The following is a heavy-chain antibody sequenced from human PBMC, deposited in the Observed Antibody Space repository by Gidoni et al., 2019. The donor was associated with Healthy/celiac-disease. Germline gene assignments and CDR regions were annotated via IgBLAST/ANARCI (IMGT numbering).Heavy chain of an antibody. CDR3: ARGLWFGELSPPYYYGMDV. J-gene: IGHJ6*02. CDR2: IWYDGSNK. Sequence: QVQLVESGGGVVQPGRSLRLSCAASGFTFSSYVMHWVRQAPGKGLEWLAVIWYDGSNKYYADSVKGRFTISRDKSKNTLYLQMNSLRAEDTAVYYCARGLWFGELSPPYYYGMDVWGQGTTVTVSS. D-gene: IGHD3-10*01. V-gene: IGHV3-33*01. CDR1: GFTFSSYV.